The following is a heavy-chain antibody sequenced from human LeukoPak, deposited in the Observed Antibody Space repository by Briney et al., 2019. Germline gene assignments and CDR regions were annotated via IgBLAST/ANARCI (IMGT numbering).Heavy chain of an antibody. J-gene: IGHJ4*02. CDR2: ISGSGGST. CDR1: GFTFSSYA. V-gene: IGHV3-23*01. D-gene: IGHD6-13*01. Sequence: GGSLRLSCAASGFTFSSYAMRWVRQAPGKGLEWVSAISGSGGSTYYADSVKGRFTISRDNSKNTLYLQMSGLRAEDAAVYYCAKVIYISSWSPHGYWGQGILATVSS. CDR3: AKVIYISSWSPHGY.